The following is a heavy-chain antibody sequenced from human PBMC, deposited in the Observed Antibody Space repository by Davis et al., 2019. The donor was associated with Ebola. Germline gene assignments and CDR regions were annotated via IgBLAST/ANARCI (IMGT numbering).Heavy chain of an antibody. V-gene: IGHV4-4*02. D-gene: IGHD3-16*02. CDR3: ARLVFSGAFDTGGNYRRGYYFDN. CDR1: GGSITSSDW. Sequence: PSETLSLTCAVSGGSITSSDWWRWVRQSPGMGLAWIGEFYHSGTSNYKPSLKSRVTISIDKSKNQFSLKLSSVTATDTAVYYCARLVFSGAFDTGGNYRRGYYFDNWGQGTLVTVSS. CDR2: FYHSGTS. J-gene: IGHJ4*02.